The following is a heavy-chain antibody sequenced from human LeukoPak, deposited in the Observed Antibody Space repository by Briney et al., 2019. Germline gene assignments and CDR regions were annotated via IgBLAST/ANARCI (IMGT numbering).Heavy chain of an antibody. CDR3: ARGHTTTNDAFDI. J-gene: IGHJ3*02. CDR2: IYHSGST. V-gene: IGHV4-30-2*01. CDR1: GGSISSGGYS. D-gene: IGHD1-1*01. Sequence: SETLSLTCAVSGGSISSGGYSWSWIRQPPGKGLEWIGYIYHSGSTYYNPSLKSRVTISVDRSKNQFSLKLSFVTAADTAVYYCARGHTTTNDAFDIWGQGTMVTVSS.